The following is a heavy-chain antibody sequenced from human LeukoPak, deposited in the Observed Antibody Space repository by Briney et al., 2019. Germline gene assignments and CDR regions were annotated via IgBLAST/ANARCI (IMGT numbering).Heavy chain of an antibody. CDR2: ISGSGGST. CDR3: ARARDSSWDY. V-gene: IGHV3-23*01. Sequence: GGTLRLSCAASGFTFSSYAMSWVRQAPGKGLEWVSAISGSGGSTYYADSVKGRFTISRDDAKNSLYLQMNSLRAEDTAVYYCARARDSSWDYWGQGTLVTVSS. D-gene: IGHD6-13*01. J-gene: IGHJ4*02. CDR1: GFTFSSYA.